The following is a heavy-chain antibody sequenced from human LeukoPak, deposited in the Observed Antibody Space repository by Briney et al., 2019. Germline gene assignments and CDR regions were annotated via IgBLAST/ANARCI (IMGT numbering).Heavy chain of an antibody. Sequence: ASVKVSCKASGYTFTSYGISWVRQAPGQGLEWMGWISAYNGNTNYAQKLQGRVTMTTDTSTSTAYMELRSLRSDDTAVYYCARGRIPMDCSSTSCYFIDYGMDVWGQGTTVTVSS. J-gene: IGHJ6*02. CDR2: ISAYNGNT. V-gene: IGHV1-18*04. CDR3: ARGRIPMDCSSTSCYFIDYGMDV. D-gene: IGHD2-2*01. CDR1: GYTFTSYG.